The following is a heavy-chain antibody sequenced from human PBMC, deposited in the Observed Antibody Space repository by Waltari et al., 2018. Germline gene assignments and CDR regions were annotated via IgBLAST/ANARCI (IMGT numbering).Heavy chain of an antibody. CDR3: AREVGATGSSWFDP. CDR2: IIRIVGTA. J-gene: IGHJ5*02. CDR1: GGTFSSYA. D-gene: IGHD1-26*01. V-gene: IGHV1-69*05. Sequence: QVQLVQSGAEVKKPGSSVKVSCKASGGTFSSYAISWVRQAPGQGLEGMGGIIRIVGTANYAQKCQGRVTITTDESTSTAYMGRSSLRSEDTAVYYCAREVGATGSSWFDPWGQGTLVTVSS.